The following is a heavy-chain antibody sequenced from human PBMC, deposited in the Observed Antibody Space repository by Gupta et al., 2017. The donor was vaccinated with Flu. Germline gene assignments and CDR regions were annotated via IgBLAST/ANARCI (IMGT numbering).Heavy chain of an antibody. J-gene: IGHJ4*02. Sequence: DVQLVASGGGLVTSGGSLRLSCASSGFTFSSYSMNWVRQAPGKGLEWVSSISSRRGYVYYGDSVKGRFTISRDNARNSLYLQMNSLRGEDTAVYYCARDVEGSGSFDYWGQGTLVTVPS. CDR1: GFTFSSYS. CDR3: ARDVEGSGSFDY. CDR2: ISSRRGYV. D-gene: IGHD3-10*01. V-gene: IGHV3-21*01.